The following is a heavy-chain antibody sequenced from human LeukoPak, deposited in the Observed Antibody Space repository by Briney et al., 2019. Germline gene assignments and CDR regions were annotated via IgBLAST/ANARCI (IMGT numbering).Heavy chain of an antibody. CDR3: AKSMVTNYFGH. Sequence: GGSLRLSCAASGITFSSHEVNWVRQAPGKGLEWISYISSSGSTKNYADSVKGRFTISRDNAKNSLELQMNGLRAEDTAVYYCAKSMVTNYFGHWGQGALVTVSS. D-gene: IGHD2-21*02. CDR1: GITFSSHE. J-gene: IGHJ4*02. CDR2: ISSSGSTK. V-gene: IGHV3-48*03.